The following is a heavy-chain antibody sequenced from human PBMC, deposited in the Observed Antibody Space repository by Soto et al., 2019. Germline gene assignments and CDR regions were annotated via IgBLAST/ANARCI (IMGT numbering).Heavy chain of an antibody. V-gene: IGHV6-1*01. CDR1: GDSVSSNSAA. CDR3: ARGDVIDI. CDR2: TYYRSKWKT. J-gene: IGHJ3*02. Sequence: SQTLSLTCAISGDSVSSNSAAWNWVRQSPSRGLEWLGRTYYRSKWKTDYAVSVRGRITINPDTSKDQFSLQLNSVTPGDTAVYYCARGDVIDIWGRGTMVTVSS.